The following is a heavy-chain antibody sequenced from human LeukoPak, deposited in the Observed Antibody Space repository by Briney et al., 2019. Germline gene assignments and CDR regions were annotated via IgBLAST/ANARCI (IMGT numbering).Heavy chain of an antibody. CDR2: ISGSGGST. CDR3: ASFYSSLDV. Sequence: PGGSLRLSCAASGFTFSSYAMSWVRQAPGKGLEWVSAISGSGGSTYYADSVKGRFTISRDNAKNSLYLQMNSLRAEDTPVYYYASFYSSLDVWGQGTTVTLPS. J-gene: IGHJ6*02. D-gene: IGHD2-21*01. V-gene: IGHV3-23*01. CDR1: GFTFSSYA.